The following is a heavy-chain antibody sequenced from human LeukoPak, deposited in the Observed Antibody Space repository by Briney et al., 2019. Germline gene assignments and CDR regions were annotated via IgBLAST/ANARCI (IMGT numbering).Heavy chain of an antibody. CDR3: ARVRRFLNWFDP. CDR2: INHSGST. Sequence: SETLSLTCAVYGGSFSGYYWSWIRQPPGKGLEWIGEINHSGSTNYNPSLKSRLTISVDTSKNQFSLKLSSVTAADTAVYYCARVRRFLNWFDPWGQGTLVTVSS. D-gene: IGHD2-21*01. J-gene: IGHJ5*02. CDR1: GGSFSGYY. V-gene: IGHV4-34*01.